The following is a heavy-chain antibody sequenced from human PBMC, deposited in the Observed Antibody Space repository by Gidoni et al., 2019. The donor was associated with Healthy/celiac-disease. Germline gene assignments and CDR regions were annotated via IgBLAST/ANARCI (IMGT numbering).Heavy chain of an antibody. Sequence: EVQLVETVGGLIQPGGSLRLSCAASGFTVSSNYMSWVRQAPGKGLEGVSVIYSGGSTYYADSVKGRFTISRDNSKNTRYLQMNSRRAEDTAVYYCVGQGQLWDYWGQGTLVTVSS. J-gene: IGHJ4*02. CDR2: IYSGGST. CDR3: VGQGQLWDY. CDR1: GFTVSSNY. V-gene: IGHV3-53*02. D-gene: IGHD5-18*01.